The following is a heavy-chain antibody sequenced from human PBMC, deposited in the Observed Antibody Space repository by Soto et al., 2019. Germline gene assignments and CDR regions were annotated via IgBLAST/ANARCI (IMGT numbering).Heavy chain of an antibody. CDR3: ARAVAVPADFDY. D-gene: IGHD6-19*01. CDR2: IHAGNGNT. V-gene: IGHV1-3*05. Sequence: QVQLVQSGAEEKKPGASVKVSCKASGYTFTGYAMHWVRQAPGQRLEWMGWIHAGNGNTKYSQKFQDRVTITRDTSASTAYMELSSLRSEDTAVYYCARAVAVPADFDYWGQGTLVTVSS. CDR1: GYTFTGYA. J-gene: IGHJ4*02.